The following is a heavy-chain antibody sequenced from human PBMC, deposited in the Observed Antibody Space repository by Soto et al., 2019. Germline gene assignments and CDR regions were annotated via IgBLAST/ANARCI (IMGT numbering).Heavy chain of an antibody. D-gene: IGHD3-10*01. CDR1: GFTFSSYA. V-gene: IGHV3-23*01. Sequence: EVQLLESGGGLVQPGGSLRLSCAASGFTFSSYAMSWVRQAPGKGLEWVSAISGSGGSTYYADSVKGRFTISRDNSKNTLYLQMNSLRAEDTAVYYYANDPLRVWFGELSAFDIWGQGTMVTVSS. J-gene: IGHJ3*02. CDR3: ANDPLRVWFGELSAFDI. CDR2: ISGSGGST.